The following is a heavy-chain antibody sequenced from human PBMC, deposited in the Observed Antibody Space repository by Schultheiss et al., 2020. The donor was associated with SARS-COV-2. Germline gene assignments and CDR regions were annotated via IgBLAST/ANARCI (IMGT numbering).Heavy chain of an antibody. J-gene: IGHJ6*02. V-gene: IGHV1-18*01. CDR3: ARAGLIVGADYYYYGMDV. CDR2: ISAYNGNT. D-gene: IGHD1-26*01. Sequence: ASVNVSCKASGGTFSSYAISWVRQAPGQGLEWMGGISAYNGNTNYAQKLQGRVTMTTDTSTSTAYMELRSLRSDDTAVYYCARAGLIVGADYYYYGMDVWGQGTTVTVSS. CDR1: GGTFSSYA.